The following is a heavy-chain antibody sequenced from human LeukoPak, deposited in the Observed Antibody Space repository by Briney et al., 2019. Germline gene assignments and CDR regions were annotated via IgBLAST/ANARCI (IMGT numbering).Heavy chain of an antibody. D-gene: IGHD1-14*01. Sequence: GGSLRLSCAASGFTFSSYAMHWVRQAPGKGLEWVAFIRSDGSIEYYADSVKGRFTISRDNAKNTLYLQMNSLRAEDAALYYCAKDQPEAYFDYWGQGTLVTVSS. CDR1: GFTFSSYA. V-gene: IGHV3-30*02. CDR3: AKDQPEAYFDY. J-gene: IGHJ4*02. CDR2: IRSDGSIE.